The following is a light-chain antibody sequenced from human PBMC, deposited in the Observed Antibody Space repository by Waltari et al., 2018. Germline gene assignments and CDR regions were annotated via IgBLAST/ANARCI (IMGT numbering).Light chain of an antibody. J-gene: IGKJ1*01. V-gene: IGKV1-5*03. CDR3: QQYDSYSPWT. CDR2: KAS. Sequence: DIQMTQSPSTLSVSVGDRVTITCRASHSISSWLAWYQQKPGNAANLLIYKASSLESGVPSRFIGSRSGTEFTLTISSLQPDDFATYYCQQYDSYSPWTFGQGTKVEIK. CDR1: HSISSW.